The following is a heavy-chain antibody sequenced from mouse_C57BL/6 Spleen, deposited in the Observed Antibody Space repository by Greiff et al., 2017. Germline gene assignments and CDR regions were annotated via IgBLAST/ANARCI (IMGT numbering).Heavy chain of an antibody. D-gene: IGHD2-3*01. CDR3: ARRIYDGYYVLDY. J-gene: IGHJ2*01. V-gene: IGHV5-12*01. CDR1: GFTFSDYY. Sequence: EVKLMESGGGLVQPGGSLKLSCAASGFTFSDYYMYWVRQTPEKRLEWVAYISNGGGSTYYPDTVKGRFTISRDNAKNTLYLQMSRLKSEDTAMYYCARRIYDGYYVLDYWGQGTTLTVSS. CDR2: ISNGGGST.